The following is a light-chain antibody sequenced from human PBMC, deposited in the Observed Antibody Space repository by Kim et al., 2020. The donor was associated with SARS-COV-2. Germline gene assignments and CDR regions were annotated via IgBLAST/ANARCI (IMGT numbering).Light chain of an antibody. Sequence: QTATLTCTGNSNNVGNQGAAWLQQRQGHPPKLLFYRNNNRPSGISERLSASRSGNTASLTIPGLQPEDEADYHCSAWDSSLSAWVFGGGTKLTVL. CDR3: SAWDSSLSAWV. J-gene: IGLJ3*02. V-gene: IGLV10-54*01. CDR1: SNNVGNQG. CDR2: RNN.